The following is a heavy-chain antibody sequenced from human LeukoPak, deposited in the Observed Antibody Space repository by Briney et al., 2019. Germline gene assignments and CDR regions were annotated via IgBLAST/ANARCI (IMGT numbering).Heavy chain of an antibody. CDR2: INHSGST. CDR3: ARGHSIEPYYYYYYMDV. D-gene: IGHD4-11*01. Sequence: PSETLSLTCAVYGGPFSGYYWSWIRQPPGKGLEWIGEINHSGSTNYNPSLKSRVTMSVDTSKNQFSLKLSSVTAADTAVYYCARGHSIEPYYYYYYMDVWGKGTTVTVSS. J-gene: IGHJ6*03. CDR1: GGPFSGYY. V-gene: IGHV4-34*01.